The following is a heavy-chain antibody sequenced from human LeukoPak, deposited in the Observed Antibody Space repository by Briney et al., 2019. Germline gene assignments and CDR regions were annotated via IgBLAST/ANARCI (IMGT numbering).Heavy chain of an antibody. CDR2: ISSSSSYI. CDR3: ANHGDSDAFDI. J-gene: IGHJ3*02. V-gene: IGHV3-21*01. D-gene: IGHD4-17*01. CDR1: GFTFSSYS. Sequence: PGGSLRLSCAASGFTFSSYSMNWVRQAPGKGLAWVSSISSSSSYIYYADSVKGRFTISRDNAKNSLYLQMNSLRAEDTAVYYSANHGDSDAFDIWGQGTMVTVSS.